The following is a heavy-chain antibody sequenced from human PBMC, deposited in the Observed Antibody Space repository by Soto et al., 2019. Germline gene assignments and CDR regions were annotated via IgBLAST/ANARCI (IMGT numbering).Heavy chain of an antibody. CDR2: IKSKTDGGTT. J-gene: IGHJ4*02. CDR1: GFTFTKAW. D-gene: IGHD2-2*01. Sequence: EVQLMESGGGLVKPGESLRLSCAASGFTFTKAWMSWVRQAPGKGVEWVGLIKSKTDGGTTDYGAPVKGRFTISRDDSKNTLYLQMNSLKTDDTAVYYCTTTTTGYCTSNGCYAGDYWGPGTLVTVSS. V-gene: IGHV3-15*01. CDR3: TTTTTGYCTSNGCYAGDY.